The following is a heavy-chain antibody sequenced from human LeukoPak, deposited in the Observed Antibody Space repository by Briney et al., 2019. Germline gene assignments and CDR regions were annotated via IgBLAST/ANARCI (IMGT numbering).Heavy chain of an antibody. D-gene: IGHD4-17*01. CDR1: GFTFSNYA. CDR2: ISGSSGLA. V-gene: IGHV3-23*01. CDR3: ARRGESTSYGDYRFDY. Sequence: GGSLRLSCAASGFTFSNYAMSWVRQAPGRGLEWVSAISGSSGLAYYADSVKGRFTISRDNSKNTLFLQMNSLRAEDTAVYYCARRGESTSYGDYRFDYWGQGTLVTVSS. J-gene: IGHJ4*02.